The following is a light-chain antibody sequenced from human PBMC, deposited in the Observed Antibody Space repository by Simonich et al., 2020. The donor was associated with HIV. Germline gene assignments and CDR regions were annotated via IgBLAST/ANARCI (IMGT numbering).Light chain of an antibody. V-gene: IGKV2-28*01. CDR2: LGS. CDR3: MQARQTPFT. CDR1: QSLLHSNGYNY. J-gene: IGKJ3*01. Sequence: DIVMTQSPLSLPVTPGEPASISCRSSQSLLHSNGYNYLNCYLQKPGQSPQVLIYLGSNRASGVPDRFSGRGSGTDFTLKISRVEAEDVGVYYCMQARQTPFTFGPGTKVDIK.